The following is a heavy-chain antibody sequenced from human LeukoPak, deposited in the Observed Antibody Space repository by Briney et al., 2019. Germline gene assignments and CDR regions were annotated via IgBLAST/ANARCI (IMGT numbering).Heavy chain of an antibody. J-gene: IGHJ4*02. D-gene: IGHD4-23*01. CDR2: INIGGSEK. CDR1: GVSLSHYW. CDR3: ARDYGGNPY. V-gene: IGHV3-7*03. Sequence: GGSLRLSCVVSGVSLSHYWMTWVRQAPGEGLEWVANINIGGSEKNYLDSVKGRFTISRDNAKNSLDLQMNNQRAEDTAVYFCARDYGGNPYWGQGTLVTVSS.